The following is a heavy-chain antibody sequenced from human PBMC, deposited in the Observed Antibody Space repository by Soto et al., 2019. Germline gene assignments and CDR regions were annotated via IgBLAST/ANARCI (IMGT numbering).Heavy chain of an antibody. CDR2: IYPDSSNI. D-gene: IGHD3-9*01. CDR1: GYIFSNYW. Sequence: GASLKISCKGSGYIFSNYWIGWVRQLPGKGLEWMGIIYPDSSNIRYSPYFQGQVTISADKSIDTSFLQWNSLKASDTAIYCCATRRRYHGYDCWGQGTLVTVSS. CDR3: ATRRRYHGYDC. J-gene: IGHJ4*02. V-gene: IGHV5-51*01.